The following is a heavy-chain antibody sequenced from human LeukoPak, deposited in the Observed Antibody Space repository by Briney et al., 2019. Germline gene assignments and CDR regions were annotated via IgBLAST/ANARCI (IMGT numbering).Heavy chain of an antibody. Sequence: GGFLRLSCAASGFTFSSYSMNWVRQAPGKGLEWVSSISSSSSYIYYADSVKGRFTISRDNARNSLYLQMNSLRAEDTAVYYCAREGTTMVRGVIPDAFDIWGQGTMVTVSS. CDR1: GFTFSSYS. V-gene: IGHV3-21*01. CDR2: ISSSSSYI. J-gene: IGHJ3*02. D-gene: IGHD3-10*01. CDR3: AREGTTMVRGVIPDAFDI.